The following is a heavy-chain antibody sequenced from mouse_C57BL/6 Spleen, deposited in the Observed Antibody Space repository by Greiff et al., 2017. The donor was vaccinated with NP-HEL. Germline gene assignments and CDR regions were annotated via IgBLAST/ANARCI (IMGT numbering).Heavy chain of an antibody. V-gene: IGHV3-6*01. CDR3: AREGLNPPAWFAY. CDR2: ISYDGSN. Sequence: DVQLQESGPGLVKPSQSLSLTCSVTGYSITSGYYWNWIRQFPGNKLEWMGYISYDGSNNYNPSLKNRISITRDTSKNQFFLKLNSVTTEDTATYYCAREGLNPPAWFAYWGQGTLVTVSA. CDR1: GYSITSGYY. D-gene: IGHD3-1*01. J-gene: IGHJ3*01.